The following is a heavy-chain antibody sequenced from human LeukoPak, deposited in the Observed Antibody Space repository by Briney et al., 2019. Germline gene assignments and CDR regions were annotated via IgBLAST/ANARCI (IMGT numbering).Heavy chain of an antibody. CDR1: GGSSSNYY. CDR3: ARDYYYDSSGSLNDAFDI. D-gene: IGHD3-22*01. CDR2: IYSSGST. J-gene: IGHJ3*02. V-gene: IGHV4-4*07. Sequence: TSETLSLTCTVSGGSSSNYYWSWIRQPAGKGLEWIGRIYSSGSTNYNPSLKSRVTMSVDTSKNQFPLRLSSVTAADAAVYYCARDYYYDSSGSLNDAFDIWGQGTMVTVSS.